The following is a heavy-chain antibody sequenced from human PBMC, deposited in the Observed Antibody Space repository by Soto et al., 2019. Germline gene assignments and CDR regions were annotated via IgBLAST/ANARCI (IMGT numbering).Heavy chain of an antibody. CDR2: INHSGST. D-gene: IGHD2-15*01. V-gene: IGHV4-34*01. CDR1: GGSFSGYY. CDR3: ARVDCSGGSCYSRFYFDY. Sequence: QVQLQQWGAGLLKPSETLSLTCAVYGGSFSGYYWSWIRQPPGKGLEWIGEINHSGSTNYNPSLKSGVTISVDTSKNQFSLKLSSVTAADTAVYYCARVDCSGGSCYSRFYFDYWGQGTLVTVSS. J-gene: IGHJ4*02.